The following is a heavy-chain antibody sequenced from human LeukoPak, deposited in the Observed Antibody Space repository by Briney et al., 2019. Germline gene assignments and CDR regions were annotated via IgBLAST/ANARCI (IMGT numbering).Heavy chain of an antibody. D-gene: IGHD3-9*01. CDR2: ISYDGGNK. J-gene: IGHJ2*01. V-gene: IGHV3-30-3*01. Sequence: GGSLRLSCAASRFTFSDYVFNWLRQAPGKGLEWVAVISYDGGNKYYADSVKGRFTISRDNSKNTLYLQMNSLSPEDTAVYYCAIGPRRLVTWYFDLWGRGALGTVSS. CDR3: AIGPRRLVTWYFDL. CDR1: RFTFSDYV.